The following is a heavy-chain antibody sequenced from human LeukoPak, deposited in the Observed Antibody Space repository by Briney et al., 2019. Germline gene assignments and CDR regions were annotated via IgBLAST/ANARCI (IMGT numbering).Heavy chain of an antibody. Sequence: ASVKVSCKASGYTFTSYDINWVRQATGQGLEWMGWMNPNSGNTGYAQKFQGRVTMTRNTSISTAYMELSSLRSEDTAVYYCARERQSVRRKLLSIPGYWGQGTLVTVSS. CDR3: ARERQSVRRKLLSIPGY. V-gene: IGHV1-8*01. CDR2: MNPNSGNT. D-gene: IGHD2/OR15-2a*01. J-gene: IGHJ4*02. CDR1: GYTFTSYD.